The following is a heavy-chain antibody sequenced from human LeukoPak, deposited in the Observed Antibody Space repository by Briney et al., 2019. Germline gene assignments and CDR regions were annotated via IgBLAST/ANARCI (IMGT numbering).Heavy chain of an antibody. D-gene: IGHD3-22*01. V-gene: IGHV4-34*01. CDR3: ARANYYDSSAAIDY. CDR1: GGSFSGYY. CDR2: INHRGGT. Sequence: PSETLSLTCGVYGGSFSGYYWNWIRQPPGMGLEWSGEINHRGGTGYNPSLKSRVTMSGDTSKNVFSLKLTSVTAADTAVYYCARANYYDSSAAIDYWGQGILVTVSS. J-gene: IGHJ4*02.